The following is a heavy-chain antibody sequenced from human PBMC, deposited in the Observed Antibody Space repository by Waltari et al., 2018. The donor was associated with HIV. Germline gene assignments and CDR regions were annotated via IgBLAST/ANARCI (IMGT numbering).Heavy chain of an antibody. J-gene: IGHJ4*02. Sequence: QVQLVESGVGVVQPGRSLRLSCAASGFTFSRYGMHRVRPAPGKGLEWVAVISYDGSNKYYVDSVKGRFTISRDNSKNTLYLQMNSLRAEDTAVYYCAKEDIVVVPAALDYWGQGTLVTVSS. CDR3: AKEDIVVVPAALDY. CDR2: ISYDGSNK. D-gene: IGHD2-2*01. V-gene: IGHV3-30*18. CDR1: GFTFSRYG.